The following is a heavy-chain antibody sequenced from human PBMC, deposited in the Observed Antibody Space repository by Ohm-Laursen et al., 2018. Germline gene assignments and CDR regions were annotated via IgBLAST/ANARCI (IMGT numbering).Heavy chain of an antibody. CDR3: ARRYDYSNNLHYYYGMDV. CDR1: GFTCSSYW. D-gene: IGHD4-11*01. Sequence: LSLTCAASGFTCSSYWMHWVRQAPGKGLEWISYISTTSSTIYYADSVKGRFTISRDNAKNSLHLQMNSLRAEDTAVYYCARRYDYSNNLHYYYGMDVWGQGTTVTVSS. J-gene: IGHJ6*02. CDR2: ISTTSSTI. V-gene: IGHV3-48*01.